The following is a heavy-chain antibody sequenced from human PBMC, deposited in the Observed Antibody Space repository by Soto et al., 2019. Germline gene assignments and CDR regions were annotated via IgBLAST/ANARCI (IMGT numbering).Heavy chain of an antibody. CDR3: ASGNGDYVSAFDI. CDR2: IYYSGST. Sequence: SETLSLTCTVSGGSISSGGYYWSWIRQHPGKGLEWIGYIYYSGSTYYNPSLKSRVTISVDPSKNQFSLKLSSVTAADTAVYYCASGNGDYVSAFDIWGQGTMVTVSS. J-gene: IGHJ3*02. CDR1: GGSISSGGYY. V-gene: IGHV4-31*03. D-gene: IGHD4-17*01.